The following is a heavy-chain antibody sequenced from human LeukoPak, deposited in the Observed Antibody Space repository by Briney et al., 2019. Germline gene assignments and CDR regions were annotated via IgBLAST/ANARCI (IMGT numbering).Heavy chain of an antibody. CDR2: ISGSGGST. Sequence: PARSLRLSCAASGFTFRRHAMTWVPPPPPNPPACVPAISGSGGSTYYADSVKGRFTTSRDNSKNTLYLQMNSLRAEDTAVYYCAKDKAIAAAGYFDYWGQGTLVTVSS. CDR3: AKDKAIAAAGYFDY. CDR1: GFTFRRHA. J-gene: IGHJ4*02. D-gene: IGHD6-13*01. V-gene: IGHV3-23*01.